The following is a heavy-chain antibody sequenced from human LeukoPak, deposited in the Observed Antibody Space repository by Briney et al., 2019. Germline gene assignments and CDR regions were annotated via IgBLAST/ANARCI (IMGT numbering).Heavy chain of an antibody. V-gene: IGHV1-46*01. CDR1: GYTFTSNY. J-gene: IGHJ5*02. D-gene: IGHD1-26*01. CDR3: ARGLRIMGATPHNWFDP. CDR2: ISPSGGST. Sequence: GASVKVSCKAFGYTFTSNYMHWVRQAPGQGPEWMGVISPSGGSTTYAQKFQGRVTLTRDMSTSTDYLELSSLRSEDTAVYYCARGLRIMGATPHNWFDPWGQGTLVTVSS.